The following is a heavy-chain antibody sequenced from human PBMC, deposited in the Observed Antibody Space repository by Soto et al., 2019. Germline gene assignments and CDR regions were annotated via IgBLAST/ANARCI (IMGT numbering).Heavy chain of an antibody. V-gene: IGHV3-23*01. Sequence: PGGSQRLSGAASGFTFSSYSMSWVRQAPGKGLEWVSAISGSGGSTYYADSVKGRFTISRDNSKNTLYLQMNSLRAEDTAVYYCAKSWDRLKHAPFDYWVQGTLVP. CDR1: GFTFSSYS. D-gene: IGHD6-13*01. J-gene: IGHJ4*02. CDR2: ISGSGGST. CDR3: AKSWDRLKHAPFDY.